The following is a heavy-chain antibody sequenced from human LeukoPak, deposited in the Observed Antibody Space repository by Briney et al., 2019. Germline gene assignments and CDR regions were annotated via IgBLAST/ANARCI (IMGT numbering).Heavy chain of an antibody. J-gene: IGHJ4*02. CDR2: FSGSGGST. V-gene: IGHV3-23*01. CDR1: GFTFSSYA. CDR3: TKAPLMSCTGAFCYPFDS. Sequence: GGSLRLSCAASGFTFSSYAMSWVRQAPGKGLECISGFSGSGGSTYYADSVKGRFTVSRDNSRNTLYLQMNNLRIEDSAVYYCTKAPLMSCTGAFCYPFDSWGQGVLVTVSS. D-gene: IGHD2-8*02.